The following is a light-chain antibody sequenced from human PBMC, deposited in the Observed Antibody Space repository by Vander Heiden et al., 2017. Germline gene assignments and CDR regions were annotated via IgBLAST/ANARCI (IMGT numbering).Light chain of an antibody. CDR3: LSADSSGTYVV. J-gene: IGLJ2*01. Sequence: SSELPQPPSVSVSLGQMARITCSGEALPKKDAYWYQQKPGQFPVLVIYKDSERPSGIPERFSGSSSGTIVTLTISGVQAEDEADYYCLSADSSGTYVVFGGGTKLTVL. CDR1: ALPKKD. V-gene: IGLV3-16*01. CDR2: KDS.